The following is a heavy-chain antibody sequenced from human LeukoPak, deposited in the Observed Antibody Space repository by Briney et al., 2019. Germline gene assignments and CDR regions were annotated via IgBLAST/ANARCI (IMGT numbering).Heavy chain of an antibody. J-gene: IGHJ4*02. V-gene: IGHV3-53*01. CDR2: IYSGGST. Sequence: PGGSLRLSCAASGFTVSSNYMSWVRQAPGKGLEWVSVIYSGGSTYYADSVKGRFTISRDNSKNTLYLQMNSLRAEDTAVYYCARISRDGYNYYFDYWGQGTLVTVSS. CDR1: GFTVSSNY. CDR3: ARISRDGYNYYFDY. D-gene: IGHD5-24*01.